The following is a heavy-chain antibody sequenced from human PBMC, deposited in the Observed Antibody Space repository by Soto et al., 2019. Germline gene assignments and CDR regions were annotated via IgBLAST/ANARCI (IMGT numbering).Heavy chain of an antibody. CDR2: ISGSGGTT. V-gene: IGHV3-23*01. CDR1: GFTFSTYA. D-gene: IGHD3-10*01. J-gene: IGHJ4*02. CDR3: AKIREEATEY. Sequence: GGSLRLSCAASGFTFSTYAMNWVRQAPGKGLEWVSAISGSGGTTYYADSVRGRFTMSRDNSKNTLSLQMNSLRAEDTAVYYCAKIREEATEYWGQGTLVTVSS.